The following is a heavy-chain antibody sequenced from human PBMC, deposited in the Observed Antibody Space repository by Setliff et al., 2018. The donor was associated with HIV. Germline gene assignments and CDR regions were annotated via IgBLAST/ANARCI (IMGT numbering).Heavy chain of an antibody. J-gene: IGHJ4*02. CDR1: GYSISSSYY. CDR3: ASGYNYAYSDY. D-gene: IGHD5-18*01. CDR2: VYHSGST. V-gene: IGHV4-38-2*01. Sequence: SETLSLTCAVSGYSISSSYYWGWIRQPPGKGLEWIASVYHSGSTYSNPSLKSRVTMSIDTSKNQLSLKLRSVTAADTAVYYCASGYNYAYSDYWGQGTLVTVSS.